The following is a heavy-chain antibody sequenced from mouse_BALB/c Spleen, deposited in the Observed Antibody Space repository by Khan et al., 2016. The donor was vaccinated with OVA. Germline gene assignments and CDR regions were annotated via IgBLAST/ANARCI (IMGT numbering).Heavy chain of an antibody. Sequence: QIQLVQSGPELKNPGETVRISCKASWYTFTTVGIQCVQKMPGTGLTWICWINTHSGVPTYAEDFKGRFAFSLEISVNTAYLQITNLKNEDTATYFCARGGAAYYRNDGGAMEYWGQGTSVTVSS. V-gene: IGHV9-4*02. CDR2: INTHSGVP. J-gene: IGHJ4*01. D-gene: IGHD2-14*01. CDR1: WYTFTTVG. CDR3: ARGGAAYYRNDGGAMEY.